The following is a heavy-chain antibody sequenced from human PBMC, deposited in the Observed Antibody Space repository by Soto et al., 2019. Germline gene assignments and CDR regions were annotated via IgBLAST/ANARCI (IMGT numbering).Heavy chain of an antibody. CDR2: IYHSGST. J-gene: IGHJ4*02. D-gene: IGHD6-19*01. CDR3: ARDSSGWSPFDY. Sequence: QVQLQESGPGLVKPSGTLSLTCAVSGGSISSSNWWSWVRQPPGKGLEWIGEIYHSGSTNYNPSLTSRVTISVDKFKNQFSLQLSSVTDADTAVYSSARDSSGWSPFDYWGQGTLITVSS. CDR1: GGSISSSNW. V-gene: IGHV4-4*02.